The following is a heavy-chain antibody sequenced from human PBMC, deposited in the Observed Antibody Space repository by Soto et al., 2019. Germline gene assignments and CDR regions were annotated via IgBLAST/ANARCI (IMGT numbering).Heavy chain of an antibody. V-gene: IGHV3-23*01. D-gene: IGHD6-19*01. CDR2: ITGSGATT. CDR3: AKGLEQWLARRLAFDC. Sequence: GGSLRLSCAASGFTFSNYAMGWVRQAPGKGLEWVSAITGSGATTYYADSVKGHFTISSDNSKNTLYLQMNSLRAEDTAVYYCAKGLEQWLARRLAFDCWGQGTLVTVSS. J-gene: IGHJ4*02. CDR1: GFTFSNYA.